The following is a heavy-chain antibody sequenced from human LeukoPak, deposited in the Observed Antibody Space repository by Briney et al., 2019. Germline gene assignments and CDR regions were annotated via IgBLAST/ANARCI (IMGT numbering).Heavy chain of an antibody. D-gene: IGHD1-26*01. CDR2: IYYSGST. CDR3: ARLPYGATVPTYFDY. V-gene: IGHV4-30-4*01. Sequence: PSETLSLTCTVSGGSISRGDYYWSWIRQPPGKGLEWIGYIYYSGSTYYNPSLKTRVTISVDTSKNQFSLKLSSVTAADTAVYYCARLPYGATVPTYFDYWGQGTLVTVSS. CDR1: GGSISRGDYY. J-gene: IGHJ4*02.